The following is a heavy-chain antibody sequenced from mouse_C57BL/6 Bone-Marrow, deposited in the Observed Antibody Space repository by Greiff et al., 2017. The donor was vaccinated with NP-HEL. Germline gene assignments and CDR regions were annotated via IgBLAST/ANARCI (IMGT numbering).Heavy chain of an antibody. CDR3: ARELLYFDY. D-gene: IGHD1-3*01. Sequence: VQLQQSGPELVKPGASVKISCKASGYTFTDYYMNWVKQRPGQGLEWIGVIDPSDSYTNYNQKFKGKATLTVDTSSSTAYMQLSSLTSEDSAVYYCARELLYFDYWGQGTTLTVSS. CDR1: GYTFTDYY. V-gene: IGHV1S126*01. CDR2: IDPSDSYT. J-gene: IGHJ2*01.